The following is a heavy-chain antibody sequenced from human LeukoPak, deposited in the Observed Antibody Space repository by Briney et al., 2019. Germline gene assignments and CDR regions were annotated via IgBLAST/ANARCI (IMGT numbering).Heavy chain of an antibody. CDR3: ARDGPDSVVAATEGAFDI. Sequence: GASVKVSCKASGYTFTGYYMHWVRQAPGQGLEWMGRINPNSGGTNYAQKFQGRVTMTRDTSISTAYMELSRLRSDDTAVYYCARDGPDSVVAATEGAFDIWGQGTMVTVSS. CDR2: INPNSGGT. J-gene: IGHJ3*02. D-gene: IGHD2-15*01. CDR1: GYTFTGYY. V-gene: IGHV1-2*06.